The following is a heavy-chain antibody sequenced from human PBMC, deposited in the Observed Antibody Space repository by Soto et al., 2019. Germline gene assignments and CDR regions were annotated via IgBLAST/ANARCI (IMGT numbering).Heavy chain of an antibody. D-gene: IGHD3-10*01. CDR2: ISGGGDTT. V-gene: IGHV3-23*01. Sequence: EVQLLESGGGLVQPGGSLRLSCAASGFTFNNYAMTWVRQAPGKGLEWVSAISGGGDTTSYADSVKGRFTVARDGSKNKLYLQMSSLRDEDTALYYCAKGRGGSGSLTPRVDFWGQGTMVTVSS. J-gene: IGHJ4*02. CDR1: GFTFNNYA. CDR3: AKGRGGSGSLTPRVDF.